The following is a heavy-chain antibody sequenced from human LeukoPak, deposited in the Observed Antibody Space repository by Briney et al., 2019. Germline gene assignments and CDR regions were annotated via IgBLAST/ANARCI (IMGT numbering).Heavy chain of an antibody. V-gene: IGHV1-2*02. CDR3: ARXPXXTYSGTYYFDY. CDR1: GYTFTGYY. CDR2: INPNSGGT. J-gene: IGHJ4*02. Sequence: ASVKVSCKASGYTFTGYYMHWVRQAPGQGLEWMGWINPNSGGTNHAQNFQGRVTMTRDTSISTAYMELSSLRSDDTAVYYCARXPXXTYSGTYYFDYWGQGTLVTVSS. D-gene: IGHD1-26*01.